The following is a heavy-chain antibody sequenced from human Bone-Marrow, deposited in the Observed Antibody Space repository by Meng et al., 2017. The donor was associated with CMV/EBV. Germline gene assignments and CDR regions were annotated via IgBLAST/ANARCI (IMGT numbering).Heavy chain of an antibody. J-gene: IGHJ4*02. CDR1: GYTFTGYY. D-gene: IGHD2-2*01. CDR3: ARLPLRYCSSTSCYYFDY. Sequence: ASVKVSCKASGYTFTGYYMHWVRQAPGQGLEWMGWINPNSGGTNYAQKFQGRVTITRNTSISTAYMELSSLRSEDTAVYYCARLPLRYCSSTSCYYFDYWGQGTLVTVSS. V-gene: IGHV1-2*02. CDR2: INPNSGGT.